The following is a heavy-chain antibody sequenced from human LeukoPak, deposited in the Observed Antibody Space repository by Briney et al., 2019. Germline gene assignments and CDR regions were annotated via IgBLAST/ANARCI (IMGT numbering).Heavy chain of an antibody. Sequence: GASVKVSCKASGYTFTSYAMNWVRQAPGQGLEWMGWINTNTGNPTYAQGFTGRFVFSLDTSVSTAYLQISSLKAEDTAVYYCARQPLKWLRRYYFDYWGQGTLVTVSS. D-gene: IGHD5-12*01. V-gene: IGHV7-4-1*02. CDR1: GYTFTSYA. CDR2: INTNTGNP. CDR3: ARQPLKWLRRYYFDY. J-gene: IGHJ4*02.